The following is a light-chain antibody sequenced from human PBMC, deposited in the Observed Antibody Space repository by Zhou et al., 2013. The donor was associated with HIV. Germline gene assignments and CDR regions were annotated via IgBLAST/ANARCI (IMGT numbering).Light chain of an antibody. Sequence: DVVMIQSSLSQPVPLGQPVSISCRSSQSLEYSDGNTYLNWFHQRPGQSPRRLIYKVSNRDSGVPDRFSGSGSGTDFTLKISRVEAEDVGVYYCMQGTHWPAGTFGQGTKVEIK. CDR1: QSLEYSDGNTY. CDR2: KVS. J-gene: IGKJ1*01. V-gene: IGKV2-30*01. CDR3: MQGTHWPAGT.